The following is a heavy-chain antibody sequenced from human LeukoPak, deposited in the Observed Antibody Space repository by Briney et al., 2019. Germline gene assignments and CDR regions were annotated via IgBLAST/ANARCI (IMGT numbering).Heavy chain of an antibody. CDR3: AREGLPYSGRDKAVFDY. Sequence: PSETLSLTCTVSGGSISSYYWSWIRQPPGKGLEWIGYIYYSGSTNYNPSLKSRVTISVDTSKNQFSLKLSSVTAADTAVYYWAREGLPYSGRDKAVFDYWGQGTLVTVSS. J-gene: IGHJ4*02. CDR1: GGSISSYY. CDR2: IYYSGST. D-gene: IGHD1-26*01. V-gene: IGHV4-59*01.